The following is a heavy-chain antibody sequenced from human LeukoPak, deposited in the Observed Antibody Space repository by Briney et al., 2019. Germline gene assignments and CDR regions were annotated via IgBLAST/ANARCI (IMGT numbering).Heavy chain of an antibody. D-gene: IGHD5-24*01. Sequence: SETLSLTCTVSGGSITSYYWNWIRQPPGKGLEWIGYIYYSGNANYNPSLKSRVTISVDTSKNQFSLKLSSVTAADTAVYYCARNRDGYNSFDYWGQGTLVTVSS. CDR3: ARNRDGYNSFDY. V-gene: IGHV4-59*01. CDR1: GGSITSYY. J-gene: IGHJ4*02. CDR2: IYYSGNA.